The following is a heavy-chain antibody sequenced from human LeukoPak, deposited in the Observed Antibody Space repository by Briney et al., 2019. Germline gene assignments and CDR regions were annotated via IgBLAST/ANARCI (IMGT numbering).Heavy chain of an antibody. CDR1: GLTFRSYD. D-gene: IGHD6-13*01. J-gene: IGHJ3*02. CDR2: LSYDGSNK. Sequence: PGGPLRLLCGISGLTFRSYDMHGVRQARGRGVEWVAVLSYDGSNKYYAASVKGHFTSSRDNSTNTPYLPMNSLRAEDTAVYYCARRYWDSSSWYFLNAFDIWGQGTMVTVSS. V-gene: IGHV3-30-3*01. CDR3: ARRYWDSSSWYFLNAFDI.